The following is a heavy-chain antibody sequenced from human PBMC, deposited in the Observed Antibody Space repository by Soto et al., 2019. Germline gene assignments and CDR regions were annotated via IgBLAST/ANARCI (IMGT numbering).Heavy chain of an antibody. CDR2: IFYSGNT. V-gene: IGHV4-31*03. D-gene: IGHD6-19*01. Sequence: TPSLTCTVSDGSINSGVYSWSWILQQPGKGLEWIGYIFYSGNTYYNPSLKSRVTISVDTSKNQFSLKLSSVTAADTALYYCARAVADNDDTFDVWGQGTMVTVSS. CDR1: DGSINSGVYS. CDR3: ARAVADNDDTFDV. J-gene: IGHJ3*01.